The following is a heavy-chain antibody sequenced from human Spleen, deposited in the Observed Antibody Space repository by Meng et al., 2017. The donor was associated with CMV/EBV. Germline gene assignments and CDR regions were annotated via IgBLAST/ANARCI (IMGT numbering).Heavy chain of an antibody. J-gene: IGHJ4*02. Sequence: VSGGSIDSDAYYWHWIRQHPGKGLGFIGYIYYSRSTSYNPSLRSRLTVSVDTSNNRFSLKMSSVTAADTAVYYCARVRSGGWHFDYWGRGTLVTVSS. D-gene: IGHD3-10*01. CDR2: IYYSRST. CDR3: ARVRSGGWHFDY. V-gene: IGHV4-31*02. CDR1: GGSIDSDAYY.